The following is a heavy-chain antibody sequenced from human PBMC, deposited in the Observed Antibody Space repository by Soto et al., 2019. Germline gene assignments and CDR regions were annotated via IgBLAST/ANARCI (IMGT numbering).Heavy chain of an antibody. D-gene: IGHD3-3*01. CDR2: IKSKTAGGTT. CDR1: GLTFSNAW. V-gene: IGHV3-15*01. CDR3: ARGGVTIFGVVITPYGMDV. J-gene: IGHJ6*02. Sequence: PGVSLRLSCASSGLTFSNAWMSLVRQTPGRGLEWVGHIKSKTAGGTTDYAAPVKGRFTISRDDSKNTLYLEMNSLKTEDTAVYYCARGGVTIFGVVITPYGMDVWGQGTTVIVS.